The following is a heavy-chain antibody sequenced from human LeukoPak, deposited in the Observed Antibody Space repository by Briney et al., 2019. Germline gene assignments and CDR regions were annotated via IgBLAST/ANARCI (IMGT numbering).Heavy chain of an antibody. CDR2: IYYSGST. CDR3: ARGLRNRSSGTRFDVFDI. V-gene: IGHV4-59*01. Sequence: PSETLSLTCTVSGASISNYYWTWIRQPPGKGLEWIGYIYYSGSTNYRPSLKSRVTISVNTSKNQVSLRLRSVTAADTAVYYCARGLRNRSSGTRFDVFDIWGQGTMVTVSS. J-gene: IGHJ3*02. D-gene: IGHD6-6*01. CDR1: GASISNYY.